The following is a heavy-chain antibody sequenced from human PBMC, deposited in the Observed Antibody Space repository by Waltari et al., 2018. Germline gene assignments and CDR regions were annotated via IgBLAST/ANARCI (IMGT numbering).Heavy chain of an antibody. J-gene: IGHJ4*02. CDR3: ARGRGVLSDAYFDY. V-gene: IGHV3-33*01. Sequence: QIQLVESGGGVVQPGRSLILSCAAAGFCLSSNGRHWVRQAPGKGLEWVAGIWYDGSRTLDADSVKGRFTISRDNSKNTLSLQMNSLRAEDTALYYCARGRGVLSDAYFDYWGQGTLVTVSS. D-gene: IGHD3-10*01. CDR2: IWYDGSRT. CDR1: GFCLSSNG.